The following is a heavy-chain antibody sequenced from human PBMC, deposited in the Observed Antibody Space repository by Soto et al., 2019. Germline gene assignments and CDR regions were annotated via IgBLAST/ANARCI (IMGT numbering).Heavy chain of an antibody. J-gene: IGHJ4*02. D-gene: IGHD3-22*01. Sequence: QVQLVQSGAEVKKPGSSVKVSCKASGGTFSSYTISWVRQAPGQGLEWMGRIIPILGIANYAQKFQGRVTITADKSTSTAYMELSSLRSEDTAVYYCATYDSSGYYPFDYWGQGTLVTVCS. CDR3: ATYDSSGYYPFDY. V-gene: IGHV1-69*02. CDR1: GGTFSSYT. CDR2: IIPILGIA.